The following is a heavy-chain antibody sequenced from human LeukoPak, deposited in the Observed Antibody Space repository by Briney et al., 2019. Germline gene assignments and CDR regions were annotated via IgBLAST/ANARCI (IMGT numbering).Heavy chain of an antibody. CDR1: GGSISSYY. V-gene: IGHV4-4*07. CDR2: IYTSGST. Sequence: SETPSLTRTVSGGSISSYYWSWIRQPAGKGLEWIGRIYTSGSTNYNPSLKSRVTISVDTSKNQFSLKLSSVTAADTAVYYCARVEEYSSSWFDYWGQGTLVTVSS. CDR3: ARVEEYSSSWFDY. J-gene: IGHJ4*02. D-gene: IGHD6-13*01.